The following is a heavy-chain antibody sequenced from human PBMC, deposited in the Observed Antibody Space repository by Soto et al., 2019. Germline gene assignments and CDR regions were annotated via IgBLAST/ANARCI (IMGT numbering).Heavy chain of an antibody. CDR2: ISAYNGNT. V-gene: IGHV1-18*01. CDR3: ASSLLVGYGLEGESD. J-gene: IGHJ4*01. D-gene: IGHD5-18*01. CDR1: GYTFTSYG. Sequence: QVQLVQSGAEVKKPGASVKVSCKASGYTFTSYGISWVRQAPGQGLEWMGWISAYNGNTNYAQKLHGRVTMTTDTSTSTAYIERRSVRSDDTAVYYCASSLLVGYGLEGESDWGHGTLVTVSS.